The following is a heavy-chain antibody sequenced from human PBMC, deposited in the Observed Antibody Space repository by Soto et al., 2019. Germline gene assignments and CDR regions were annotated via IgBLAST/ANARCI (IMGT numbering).Heavy chain of an antibody. CDR1: GFPFSNYW. J-gene: IGHJ4*02. CDR2: IKEDGSET. D-gene: IGHD3-16*01. V-gene: IGHV3-7*01. Sequence: EVQLVESGGGLVQPGGSLRLSCAASGFPFSNYWMGWVRQAPGKGLEWVAMIKEDGSETYYVDSVKGRFTISRDNAKNELFLQMKSLRAEDTAVYYWERGVRSNRLFGWGQGTLVTVSS. CDR3: ERGVRSNRLFG.